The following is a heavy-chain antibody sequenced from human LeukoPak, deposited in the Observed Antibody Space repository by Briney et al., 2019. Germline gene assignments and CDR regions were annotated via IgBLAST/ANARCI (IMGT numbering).Heavy chain of an antibody. CDR3: ASSSRPTPSYYYYGMDV. CDR2: IIPIFGTA. D-gene: IGHD6-6*01. Sequence: SVKVSCTASGGTFSSYAISWVRQAPGQGLEWMGGIIPIFGTANYAQKFQGRVTITADESTSTAYMELSSLRSEDTAVYYCASSSRPTPSYYYYGMDVWGQGTTVTVSS. J-gene: IGHJ6*02. V-gene: IGHV1-69*13. CDR1: GGTFSSYA.